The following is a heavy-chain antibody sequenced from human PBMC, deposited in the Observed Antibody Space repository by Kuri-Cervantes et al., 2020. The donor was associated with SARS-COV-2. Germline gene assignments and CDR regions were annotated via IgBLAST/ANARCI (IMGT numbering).Heavy chain of an antibody. Sequence: GSLRLSCVASRIPFSSAHMSWVRQGPGKGLEWIGYIYYSGSTNYNPSLKSRVTISVDTSKNQFSLKLNSVTAADTAVYYCARDPNANHNNWFDPWGQGTLVTVSS. D-gene: IGHD4/OR15-4a*01. J-gene: IGHJ5*02. V-gene: IGHV4-59*01. CDR1: RIPFSSAH. CDR2: IYYSGST. CDR3: ARDPNANHNNWFDP.